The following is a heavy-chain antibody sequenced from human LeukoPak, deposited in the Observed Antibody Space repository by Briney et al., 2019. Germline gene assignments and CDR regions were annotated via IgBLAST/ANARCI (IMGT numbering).Heavy chain of an antibody. D-gene: IGHD6-19*01. V-gene: IGHV4-4*02. CDR2: IHYSGST. Sequence: SETLSLTCAVSGGSISSNNWWTWVRQPPGKGLEWIGYIHYSGSTNYNPSLKGRVTISVDTSKNQLSLKLSSVTAADTALYFCARGSGWYYYWGQGSVVTVSS. CDR1: GGSISSNNW. CDR3: ARGSGWYYY. J-gene: IGHJ4*02.